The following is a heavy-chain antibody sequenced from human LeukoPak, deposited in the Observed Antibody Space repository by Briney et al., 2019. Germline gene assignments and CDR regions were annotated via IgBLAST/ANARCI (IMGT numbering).Heavy chain of an antibody. V-gene: IGHV4-59*08. CDR2: ISDSGST. D-gene: IGHD2-8*02. J-gene: IGHJ4*02. Sequence: SETLSLTCTVSGASITTSYWSWIRQPPGKGLEWIGYISDSGSTNYNASLKGRVIISIHSSPNQFSLELGSVTAADTAIYYCARAVTGGDRSRFYTGGWYYFDNWGQGTLVTVSS. CDR1: GASITTSY. CDR3: ARAVTGGDRSRFYTGGWYYFDN.